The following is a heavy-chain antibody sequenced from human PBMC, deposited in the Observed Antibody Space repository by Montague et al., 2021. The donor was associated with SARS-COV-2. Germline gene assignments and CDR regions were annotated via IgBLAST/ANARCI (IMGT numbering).Heavy chain of an antibody. D-gene: IGHD3-9*01. CDR1: GGSIDNYF. CDR2: IYNSGST. J-gene: IGHJ3*01. V-gene: IGHV4-59*13. CDR3: ALSLRFFDWADAFDV. Sequence: SETLSLTCTASGGSIDNYFWSWIRQPPGKGLEWIGYIYNSGSTNYNPSPKSRVTMSGDTSNNQFSLKLSFVTAADTAMYYCALSLRFFDWADAFDVWGQGTMVIVSS.